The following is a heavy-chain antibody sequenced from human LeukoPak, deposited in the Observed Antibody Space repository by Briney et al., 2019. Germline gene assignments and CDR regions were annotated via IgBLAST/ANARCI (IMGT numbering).Heavy chain of an antibody. CDR2: INPSGGST. CDR3: ATGKYYYDSSGTLDY. D-gene: IGHD3-22*01. J-gene: IGHJ4*02. V-gene: IGHV1-46*01. CDR1: GYTFTSYY. Sequence: ASVTVSCKASGYTFTSYYMHWVRQAPGQGLEWMGIINPSGGSTSYAQKFQGRVTMTRDTSTSTVYMELSSLRSEDTAVYYCATGKYYYDSSGTLDYWGQGTLVTVSS.